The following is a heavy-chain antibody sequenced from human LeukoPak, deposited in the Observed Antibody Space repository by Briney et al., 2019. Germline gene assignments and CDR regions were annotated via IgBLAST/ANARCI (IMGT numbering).Heavy chain of an antibody. CDR3: ARYLHISAPFDV. D-gene: IGHD2-21*01. CDR2: IYYSGST. CDR1: GGSISSSSYY. Sequence: SETLSLTCTVSGGSISSSSYYWGWIRQPPGKGLEWIGSIYYSGSTYYNPSLKSRVTISVDTSKNQFSLKLSSVTAADTAVYYCARYLHISAPFDVWGQGTLVTVSS. V-gene: IGHV4-39*01. J-gene: IGHJ4*02.